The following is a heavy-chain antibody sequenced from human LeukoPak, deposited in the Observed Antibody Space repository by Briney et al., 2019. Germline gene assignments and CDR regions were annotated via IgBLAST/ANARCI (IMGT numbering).Heavy chain of an antibody. J-gene: IGHJ4*02. D-gene: IGHD3-22*01. CDR1: GGSISSYY. CDR3: ARDLYYYDSSGGFDY. V-gene: IGHV4-59*12. CDR2: IYYSGST. Sequence: SETLSLTCTVSGGSISSYYWSWIRQPPGKGLEWIGYIYYSGSTNYNPSLKSRVTISVDTSKNQFSLKLSSVTAADTAVYYCARDLYYYDSSGGFDYWGQGTLVTVSS.